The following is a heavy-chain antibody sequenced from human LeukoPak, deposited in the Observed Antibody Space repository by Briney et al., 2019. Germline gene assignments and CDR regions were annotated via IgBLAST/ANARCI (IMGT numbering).Heavy chain of an antibody. J-gene: IGHJ1*01. CDR3: AIMHGYYDGTGYWVQ. D-gene: IGHD3-22*01. V-gene: IGHV3-23*01. Sequence: GGSLRPSCAASGFTFASYGMSWVRQAPGKGLEWVSFITTNGGRTSYADSVEGRFTISRDNPRNTLYMQMNSLRDEDTAVYYCAIMHGYYDGTGYWVQWGQGTLVTVSS. CDR2: ITTNGGRT. CDR1: GFTFASYG.